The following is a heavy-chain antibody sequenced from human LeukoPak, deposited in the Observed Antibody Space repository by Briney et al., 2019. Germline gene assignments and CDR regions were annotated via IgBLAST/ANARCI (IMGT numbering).Heavy chain of an antibody. Sequence: GGALRLSCAASGFTVSSNYMSCVRQARGKGLDWVSMIYSGGSTNYAGSVKGRFTISRDSSKNTLYLQMNSLRAEDTAVYYCVTRLAWGQGTLVTVSS. CDR1: GFTVSSNY. CDR3: VTRLA. J-gene: IGHJ5*02. CDR2: IYSGGST. V-gene: IGHV3-53*01. D-gene: IGHD3-16*01.